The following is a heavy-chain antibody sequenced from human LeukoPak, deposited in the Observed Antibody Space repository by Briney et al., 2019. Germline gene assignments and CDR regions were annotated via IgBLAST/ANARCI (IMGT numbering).Heavy chain of an antibody. V-gene: IGHV3-30-3*01. D-gene: IGHD3-9*01. CDR1: GFTFSSYA. CDR2: ISYDGSNK. CDR3: ARDRLHYDILTGHDY. Sequence: GGSLRLSCAASGFTFSSYAVHWVRQAPGKGLEWVAVISYDGSNKYYADSVKGRFTISRDNSKNTLYLQMNSLRAEDTAVYYCARDRLHYDILTGHDYWGQGTLVTVSS. J-gene: IGHJ4*02.